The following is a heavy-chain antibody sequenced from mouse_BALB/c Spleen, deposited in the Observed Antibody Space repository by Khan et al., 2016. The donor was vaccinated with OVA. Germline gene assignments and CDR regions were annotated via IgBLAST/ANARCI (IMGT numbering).Heavy chain of an antibody. CDR2: INPTSGYT. J-gene: IGHJ2*01. Sequence: QVQLKQSGAELAKPGASVKMSCKASGYTFTTYWMHWVKQRPGQGLEWIGYINPTSGYTDYNQKFKDKATLTADKSSSTAYMQLSSLTSDDSAVYYCAIDRIDDWGQGTTLTVSS. CDR1: GYTFTTYW. V-gene: IGHV1-7*01. CDR3: AIDRIDD.